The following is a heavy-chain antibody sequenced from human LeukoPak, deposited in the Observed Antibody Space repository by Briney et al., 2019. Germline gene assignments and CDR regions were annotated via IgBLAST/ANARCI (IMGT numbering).Heavy chain of an antibody. CDR2: ISGSGVST. Sequence: PGGSLRLSCAASGFTFRTSGMSWVRQAPGKGLEWVSAISGSGVSTYYADSVKGRFTISRDNSKNTLYLQMNSLRAEDTAVYYCAKDRAEYYYDSSGLDIWGQGTMVTVSS. CDR1: GFTFRTSG. V-gene: IGHV3-23*01. CDR3: AKDRAEYYYDSSGLDI. D-gene: IGHD3-22*01. J-gene: IGHJ3*02.